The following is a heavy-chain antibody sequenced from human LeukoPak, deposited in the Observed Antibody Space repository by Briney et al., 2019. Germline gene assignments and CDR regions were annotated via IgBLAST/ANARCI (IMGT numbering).Heavy chain of an antibody. CDR1: GYTCTSYD. CDR3: ARLYSSGWYFYYYYYMGV. V-gene: IGHV1-8*01. D-gene: IGHD6-19*01. J-gene: IGHJ6*03. Sequence: ASGECSCKPSGYTCTSYDIKWVRQATGQGLEWMGWMNPNSGNTGYAQKFQGRVTMTRNTSISTAYMELSSLRSEDTAVYYCARLYSSGWYFYYYYYMGVWGKGSTVTVCS. CDR2: MNPNSGNT.